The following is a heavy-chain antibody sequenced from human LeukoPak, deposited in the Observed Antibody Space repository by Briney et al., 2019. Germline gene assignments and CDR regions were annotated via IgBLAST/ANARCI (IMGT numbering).Heavy chain of an antibody. D-gene: IGHD1-14*01. CDR2: ISGGGGST. J-gene: IGHJ5*02. CDR1: EFTFSNYA. Sequence: GGSLRLSCAASEFTFSNYAMNWVRQAPGKGLEWVSGISGGGGSTYYADSVKGRFTISRDNSKNTLYLQMDSLRAEDTALYYCAKGSGINHYHWINPWGQGTLVTVSS. V-gene: IGHV3-23*01. CDR3: AKGSGINHYHWINP.